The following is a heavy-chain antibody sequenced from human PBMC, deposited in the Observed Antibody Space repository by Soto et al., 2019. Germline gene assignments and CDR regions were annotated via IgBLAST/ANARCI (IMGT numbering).Heavy chain of an antibody. J-gene: IGHJ4*02. CDR3: ARLRSAPYYDSSGYPDY. V-gene: IGHV1-18*04. CDR1: GYTFTSYG. Sequence: GASVKVSCKASGYTFTSYGISWVRQAPGQGLEWMGWISAYNGNTNYAQKFQGRVTMTTDTSTSTAYMELRSLRSDDTAVYYCARLRSAPYYDSSGYPDYWGQGTLVTVSS. D-gene: IGHD3-22*01. CDR2: ISAYNGNT.